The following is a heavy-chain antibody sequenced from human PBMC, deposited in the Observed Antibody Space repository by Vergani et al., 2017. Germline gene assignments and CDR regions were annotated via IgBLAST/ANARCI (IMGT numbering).Heavy chain of an antibody. CDR1: GFSLGDYG. CDR3: AKDQGLLDGVWDS. J-gene: IGHJ5*02. CDR2: IYYGGSHE. Sequence: QMELVESGGGAVQPERSLRLSCEASGFSLGDYGMHWVRQAPGKGLEWVALIYYGGSHENYADSVRGRFSISRDNSKNTVYLQMDRLRVEDTAIYYCAKDQGLLDGVWDSWGQGTLVTVSS. V-gene: IGHV3-30*18. D-gene: IGHD3/OR15-3a*01.